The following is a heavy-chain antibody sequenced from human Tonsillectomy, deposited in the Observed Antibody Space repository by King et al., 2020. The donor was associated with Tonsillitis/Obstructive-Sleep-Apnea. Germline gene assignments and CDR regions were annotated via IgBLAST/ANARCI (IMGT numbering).Heavy chain of an antibody. Sequence: VQLVESGGGLVKPGESLRLSCAASGFAFKDVWMSWVRQAPGKGLEWVVRIKRKPHCGTTDYAAPVKGRFTISRDDSENTLYLQMTSLKTEDTAVYYFTRDWGTMYYFEHWGQGTLVTVSS. J-gene: IGHJ4*02. D-gene: IGHD1-1*01. CDR2: IKRKPHCGTT. CDR1: GFAFKDVW. V-gene: IGHV3-15*01. CDR3: TRDWGTMYYFEH.